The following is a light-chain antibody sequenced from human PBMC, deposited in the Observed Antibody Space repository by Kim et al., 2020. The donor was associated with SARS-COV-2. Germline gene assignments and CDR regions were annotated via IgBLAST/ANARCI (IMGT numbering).Light chain of an antibody. CDR1: SSDVGGYNY. V-gene: IGLV2-14*01. Sequence: QSALTQPASVSGSPGQSITISCTGTSSDVGGYNYVSWYQQHPGKAPKLMIYDVSKRPSGVSNRFSGSKSGNTASLTISGLQAEDEADYYCSSYTSNSTYDFGTGTKVTVL. CDR2: DVS. J-gene: IGLJ1*01. CDR3: SSYTSNSTYD.